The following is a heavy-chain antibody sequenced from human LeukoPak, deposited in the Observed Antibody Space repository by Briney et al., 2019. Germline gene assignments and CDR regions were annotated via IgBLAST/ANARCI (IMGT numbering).Heavy chain of an antibody. CDR1: GGSISSYY. Sequence: KPSETLSLTCTVSGGSISSYYWSWIRQPPGKGLEYIGYIFYTGSTNYNPSLKSRVTISVDTSKNQFSLKLTSVTAADTAVCYCASTPRGSYYYFDYWGRGTLVTVSS. D-gene: IGHD1-26*01. CDR3: ASTPRGSYYYFDY. V-gene: IGHV4-59*01. J-gene: IGHJ4*02. CDR2: IFYTGST.